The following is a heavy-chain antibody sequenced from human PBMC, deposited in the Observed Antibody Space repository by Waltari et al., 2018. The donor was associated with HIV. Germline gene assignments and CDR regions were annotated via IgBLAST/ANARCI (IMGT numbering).Heavy chain of an antibody. CDR3: ARLRWDASFYYGLDV. V-gene: IGHV4-34*02. D-gene: IGHD4-17*01. Sequence: QVQLQQWRAGLLKPSETLSLTCAVYGGSFSGYSWTWIRQPPGKGLQWIAEIYHSGAANYNPSLKSRVTISVDTSKNQFSLKLRSVTAADTAVYYCARLRWDASFYYGLDVWGQGTTVTVSS. J-gene: IGHJ6*02. CDR2: IYHSGAA. CDR1: GGSFSGYS.